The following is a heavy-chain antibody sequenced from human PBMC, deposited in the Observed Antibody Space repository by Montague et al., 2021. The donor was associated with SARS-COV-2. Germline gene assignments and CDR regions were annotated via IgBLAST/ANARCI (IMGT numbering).Heavy chain of an antibody. CDR1: GFSVSSKY. CDR2: IYSGDTA. J-gene: IGHJ3*01. CDR3: ATFYVDTVSVTNAFDL. Sequence: SLRLSCAASGFSVSSKYMTWVRQPPGKGLEWVSTIYSGDTAYYVDSVQGRFTISRDHSKNTVFLQMNSLRAEDTALYYCATFYVDTVSVTNAFDLWGQGTLVSVSS. D-gene: IGHD5-18*01. V-gene: IGHV3-53*01.